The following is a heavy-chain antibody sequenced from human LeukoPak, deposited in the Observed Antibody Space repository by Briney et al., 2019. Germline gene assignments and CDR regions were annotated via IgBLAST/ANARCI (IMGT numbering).Heavy chain of an antibody. D-gene: IGHD3-3*01. CDR2: IYHSGST. J-gene: IGHJ4*02. Sequence: PSETLSLTCTVSGGSISSGGHYWSWIRQPPGKGLEWIGYIYHSGSTYYNPSLKSRVTISVDRSKNQFSLKLSSVTAADTAVYYCAREVRDFWSGYQDYWGQGTLVTVSS. V-gene: IGHV4-30-2*01. CDR1: GGSISSGGHY. CDR3: AREVRDFWSGYQDY.